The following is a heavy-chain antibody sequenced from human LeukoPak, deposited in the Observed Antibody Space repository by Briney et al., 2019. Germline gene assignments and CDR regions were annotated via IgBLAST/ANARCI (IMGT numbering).Heavy chain of an antibody. J-gene: IGHJ4*02. Sequence: GGSLRLSCAAFGFTFRRDWMSRVRQAPGKGLEWVATIKQDGSETDYVDPVKGRFTISRDNAKNSLYLQMNSLRIEDTAVYYCARAQWRRPDYWGQGTLVTVSS. CDR3: ARAQWRRPDY. CDR1: GFTFRRDW. D-gene: IGHD5-12*01. CDR2: IKQDGSET. V-gene: IGHV3-7*02.